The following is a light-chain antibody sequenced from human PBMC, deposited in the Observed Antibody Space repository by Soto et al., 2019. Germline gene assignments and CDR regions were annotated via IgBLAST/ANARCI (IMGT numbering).Light chain of an antibody. CDR1: QSVSSSY. CDR2: GAS. Sequence: EIVFTQSPGTLSLSPGERATLSCRASQSVSSSYLAWYQQTPGKAPRLLIYGASSRDTGIPDRFSGSGSGTDFTLTISSLQAEDVEVYYCQHYYSSPLTFGGGTKVDI. V-gene: IGKV3-20*01. CDR3: QHYYSSPLT. J-gene: IGKJ4*01.